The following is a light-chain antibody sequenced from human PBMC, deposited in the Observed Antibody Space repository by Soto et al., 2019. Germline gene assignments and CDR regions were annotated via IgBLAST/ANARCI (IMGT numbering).Light chain of an antibody. CDR3: QQRSNWPGM. Sequence: EIVLTQSPATLSLSPGERDTLSCRASQSVSSYLAWYQQKPGQAPRLLIYDASNRATGIPARFSGSGSGTDFTLTISSLEPEDFAVYYCQQRSNWPGMVGQGTKVDIK. V-gene: IGKV3-11*01. CDR2: DAS. J-gene: IGKJ1*01. CDR1: QSVSSY.